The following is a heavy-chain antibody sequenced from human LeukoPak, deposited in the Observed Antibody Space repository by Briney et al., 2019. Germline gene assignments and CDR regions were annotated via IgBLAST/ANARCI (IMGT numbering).Heavy chain of an antibody. J-gene: IGHJ3*02. CDR1: EFSVGSNY. D-gene: IGHD3-22*01. Sequence: GGSLRLSCAASEFSVGSNYMTWVRQAPGKGLEWVSLIYSGGSTYYADSVKGRSTISRDNSKNSLYLQMNSLRAEDTAVYYCAKGIVVVISGNAFDIWGQGTMVTVSS. CDR2: IYSGGST. V-gene: IGHV3-66*01. CDR3: AKGIVVVISGNAFDI.